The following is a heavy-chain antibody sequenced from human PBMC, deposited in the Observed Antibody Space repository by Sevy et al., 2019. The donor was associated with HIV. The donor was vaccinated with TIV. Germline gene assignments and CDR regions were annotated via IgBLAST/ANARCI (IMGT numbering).Heavy chain of an antibody. CDR2: IYSGGST. Sequence: GGSLKLSCAASGFTVSSNYMSWVRQAPGKGLEWVSVIYSGGSTYYAVTVKGRLTITRDNSKNTLYLQMNSLRAEDTAVYYCARGGPMVRGVIIYYGMDVWGQGTTVTVSS. CDR1: GFTVSSNY. J-gene: IGHJ6*02. V-gene: IGHV3-53*01. D-gene: IGHD3-10*01. CDR3: ARGGPMVRGVIIYYGMDV.